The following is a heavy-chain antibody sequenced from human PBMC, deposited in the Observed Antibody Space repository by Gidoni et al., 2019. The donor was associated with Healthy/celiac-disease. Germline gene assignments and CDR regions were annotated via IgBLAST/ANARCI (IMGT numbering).Heavy chain of an antibody. V-gene: IGHV3-13*05. CDR3: ARGLRGYSYGKLYYYYGMDV. CDR2: IGTAGDP. CDR1: GFTFSSYD. Sequence: VQLVESGGGLVQPGGSLRLSCAASGFTFSSYDMPWVRQATGKGLEWVSAIGTAGDPYYPGSVKGRFTISRENAKNSLYLQMNSLRAGDTAVYYCARGLRGYSYGKLYYYYGMDVWGQGTTVTVSS. D-gene: IGHD5-18*01. J-gene: IGHJ6*02.